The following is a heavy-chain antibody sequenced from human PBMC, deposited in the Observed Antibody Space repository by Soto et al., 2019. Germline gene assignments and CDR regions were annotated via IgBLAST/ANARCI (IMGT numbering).Heavy chain of an antibody. CDR1: CGSMSSYY. Sequence: SETVSLTCTVSCGSMSSYYWTWIRQPAGKGLEWIGRVYSSGGTHYNPSLKSRVTIALDTSKNQFSLRLLSVTDADTAVYYCARGQRFSDWFDPWGQGTLVTVSS. V-gene: IGHV4-4*07. CDR3: ARGQRFSDWFDP. D-gene: IGHD3-3*01. CDR2: VYSSGGT. J-gene: IGHJ5*02.